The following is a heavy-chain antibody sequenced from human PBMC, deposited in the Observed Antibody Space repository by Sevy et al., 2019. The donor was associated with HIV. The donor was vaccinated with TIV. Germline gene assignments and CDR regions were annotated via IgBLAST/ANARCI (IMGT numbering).Heavy chain of an antibody. Sequence: GGSLRLSCAASGFTFSSYAMHWVRQAPGKGLEWVAVISYDGSNKYYADSVKGLFTISRDNSKNTLYLQMNSLRAEDTAVYYCARSSVPAAPFDPWGQGTLVTVSS. D-gene: IGHD2-2*01. V-gene: IGHV3-30*04. CDR2: ISYDGSNK. CDR3: ARSSVPAAPFDP. J-gene: IGHJ5*02. CDR1: GFTFSSYA.